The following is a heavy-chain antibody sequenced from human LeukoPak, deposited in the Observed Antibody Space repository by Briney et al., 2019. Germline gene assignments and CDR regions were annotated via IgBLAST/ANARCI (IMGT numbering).Heavy chain of an antibody. Sequence: PSETLSLTCTVSGGSINGYYWNWIRQAPGKGLEWIGYIHYRGSTNYNPSLKSRVTISLDTSENQFSLKLSSVTAADTAVYYCAAEFDNEQWLVWDYWGRGTLVTVSS. V-gene: IGHV4-59*01. J-gene: IGHJ4*02. CDR2: IHYRGST. CDR1: GGSINGYY. CDR3: AAEFDNEQWLVWDY. D-gene: IGHD6-19*01.